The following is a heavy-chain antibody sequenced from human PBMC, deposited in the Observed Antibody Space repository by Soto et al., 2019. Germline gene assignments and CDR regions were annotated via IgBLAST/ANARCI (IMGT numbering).Heavy chain of an antibody. D-gene: IGHD3-10*01. V-gene: IGHV3-23*01. J-gene: IGHJ4*02. Sequence: EVQLLESGGGLVQPGGSLRLSCAASGFTFRNYAMSWVRQAPGKGLEWISAFPVRGGSASYADSVTGRFTISRDNSKNTLFLQMNSLRVEDTALYYCAKRAWVGSGIYIPLDSWGQGTLVTVSS. CDR3: AKRAWVGSGIYIPLDS. CDR1: GFTFRNYA. CDR2: FPVRGGSA.